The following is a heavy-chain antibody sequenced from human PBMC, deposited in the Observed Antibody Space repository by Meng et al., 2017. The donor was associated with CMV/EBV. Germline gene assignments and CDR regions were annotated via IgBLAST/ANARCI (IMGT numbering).Heavy chain of an antibody. J-gene: IGHJ4*02. V-gene: IGHV1-2*02. CDR2: INPNSGGT. CDR3: ARDPGYCSSTSCYTGGAYDY. Sequence: ASVKVSCKASGYTFTGYYMHWVRQAPGQGLEWMGWINPNSGGTNYAQKFQGRVTMTRDTSISTAYMELSRLRSDDTAVYYCARDPGYCSSTSCYTGGAYDYWGQGTLVTVSS. CDR1: GYTFTGYY. D-gene: IGHD2-2*02.